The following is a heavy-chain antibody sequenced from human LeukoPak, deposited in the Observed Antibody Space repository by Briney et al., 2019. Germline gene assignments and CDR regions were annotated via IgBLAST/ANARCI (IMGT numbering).Heavy chain of an antibody. CDR2: IDWDDDT. J-gene: IGHJ4*02. Sequence: SGPALVKPTQTLTLTCTFSGFSLNASGMCVSWIRQPPGKALEWLARIDWDDDTYYSTSLNTRLTISEDTSKNQVVLTMTNMDPVDTATYYCARMNRGNYFDYWGQGTLVTVSS. V-gene: IGHV2-70*11. CDR1: GFSLNASGMC. D-gene: IGHD7-27*01. CDR3: ARMNRGNYFDY.